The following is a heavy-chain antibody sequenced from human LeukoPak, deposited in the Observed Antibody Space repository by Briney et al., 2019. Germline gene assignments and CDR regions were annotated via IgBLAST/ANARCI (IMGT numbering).Heavy chain of an antibody. CDR3: AKPFPGITTAGTFGRLGSSSEHFDY. Sequence: GGSLRLSCAASGFTFSSYSMNWVRQAPGKGLEWVSGISGSGGSTYYADSVKGRFTISRDNSENTLYLQMNSLRAEDTAVYYCAKPFPGITTAGTFGRLGSSSEHFDYWGQGTLVTVSS. J-gene: IGHJ4*02. CDR2: ISGSGGST. CDR1: GFTFSSYS. D-gene: IGHD6-13*01. V-gene: IGHV3-23*01.